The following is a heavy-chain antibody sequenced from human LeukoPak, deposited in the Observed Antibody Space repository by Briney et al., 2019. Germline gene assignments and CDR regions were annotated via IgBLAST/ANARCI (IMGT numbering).Heavy chain of an antibody. D-gene: IGHD6-6*01. V-gene: IGHV4-38-2*02. CDR1: GYSISSGYY. CDR3: ARVIAARRGDFGY. J-gene: IGHJ4*02. CDR2: IYHSGMS. Sequence: SETLSLTCTVSGYSISSGYYWGWIRQPPGKGLEWIGSIYHSGMSFYNPSHKSRVTISVDTSKNQFSLKLSSVTAADTAVYYCARVIAARRGDFGYWGQGTLVTVSS.